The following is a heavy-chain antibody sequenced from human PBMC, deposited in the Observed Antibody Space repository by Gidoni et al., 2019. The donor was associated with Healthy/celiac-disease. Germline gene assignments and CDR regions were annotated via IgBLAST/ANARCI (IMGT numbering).Heavy chain of an antibody. V-gene: IGHV3-23*01. CDR3: AKDHLDIVVVPAAIRADYYYYGMDV. Sequence: EVQLLESGGVLVQPGGSLRLSCAASGFTFTSYAMSCVRRAPGKGLEWVSAICCSGGSTYYADSVKGRFTISRDNSKNTLYLQMNSLRAEDTAVYYCAKDHLDIVVVPAAIRADYYYYGMDVWGQGTTVTVSS. J-gene: IGHJ6*02. D-gene: IGHD2-2*02. CDR1: GFTFTSYA. CDR2: ICCSGGST.